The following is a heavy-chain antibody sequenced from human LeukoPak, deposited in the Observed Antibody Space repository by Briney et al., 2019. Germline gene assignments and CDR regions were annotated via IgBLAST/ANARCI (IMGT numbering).Heavy chain of an antibody. J-gene: IGHJ4*02. Sequence: PGGSLRLSCAASGFTFSGYWMSWVRQAPGKGLEWVANIKQDGSEKYYVDSVKGRFTISRDNAKNSLHLQMNSLRAEDTAVYYCARCDFAVAGGDYWGQGILVTVSS. CDR2: IKQDGSEK. CDR3: ARCDFAVAGGDY. CDR1: GFTFSGYW. V-gene: IGHV3-7*01. D-gene: IGHD6-19*01.